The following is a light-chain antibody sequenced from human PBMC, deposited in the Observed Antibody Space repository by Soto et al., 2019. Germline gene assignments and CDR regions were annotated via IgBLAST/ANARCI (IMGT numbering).Light chain of an antibody. Sequence: EIVLTQSPGTLSLSPGGRATLSCRASQSVSNNYLAWYQQKPGQAPRILIYGASNRATGIPDRFSGGGSGTDFTLTISRLEPEDFAVYYCQQYGSSGTFGQGTKVDIK. CDR1: QSVSNNY. CDR2: GAS. CDR3: QQYGSSGT. V-gene: IGKV3-20*01. J-gene: IGKJ1*01.